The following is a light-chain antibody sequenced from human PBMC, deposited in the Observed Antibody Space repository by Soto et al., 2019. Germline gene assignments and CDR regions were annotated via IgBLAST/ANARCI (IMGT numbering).Light chain of an antibody. J-gene: IGLJ2*01. V-gene: IGLV1-40*01. CDR1: SSNIGAGND. CDR3: QSYDSSLNGYVV. CDR2: VNT. Sequence: QSVLTQPPSVSGAPGQRVTISCTGSSSNIGAGNDVHWYQHLPGAAPKLLIYVNTDRPSGVPDRFSGSKSGTSASLAITGLQAEDEADYYCQSYDSSLNGYVVFGGGTKLTVL.